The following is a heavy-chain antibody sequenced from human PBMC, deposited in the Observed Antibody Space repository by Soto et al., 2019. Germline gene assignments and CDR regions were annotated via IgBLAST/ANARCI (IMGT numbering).Heavy chain of an antibody. CDR1: GGSVTTSGYS. D-gene: IGHD6-13*01. V-gene: IGHV4-39*01. CDR2: VYYSGST. J-gene: IGHJ3*01. Sequence: QLQLQESGPGLVKSSETLSLTCTVSGGSVTTSGYSWGLIRQPPGKGLEWIGSVYYSGSTHYNPSLESRVTLSVDTSKNQFSLKLNSVTAADTAVYYCARQWGNWYWAFNVWGQGTIVTVSS. CDR3: ARQWGNWYWAFNV.